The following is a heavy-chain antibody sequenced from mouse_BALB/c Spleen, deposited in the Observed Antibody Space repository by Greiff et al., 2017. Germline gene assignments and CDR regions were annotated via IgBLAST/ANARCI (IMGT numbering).Heavy chain of an antibody. V-gene: IGHV5-6-5*01. D-gene: IGHD2-14*01. CDR3: ARAVRQNYFDY. CDR2: ISSGGST. J-gene: IGHJ2*01. Sequence: EVKLMESGGGLVKPGGSLKLSCAASGFTFSSYAMSWVRQTPEKRLEWVASISSGGSTYYPDSVKGRFTISRDNARNILYLQMSSLRSEDTAMYYCARAVRQNYFDYWGQGTTLTVSS. CDR1: GFTFSSYA.